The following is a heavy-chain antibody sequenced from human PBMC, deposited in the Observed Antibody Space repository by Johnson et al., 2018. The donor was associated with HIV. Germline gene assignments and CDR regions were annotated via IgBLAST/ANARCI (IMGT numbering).Heavy chain of an antibody. V-gene: IGHV3-66*01. CDR1: GFTVSSYY. CDR2: LFSGGSI. Sequence: EVQLVESGGGLVQPGGSLRLSCAASGFTVSSYYMSWVRQAPGKGLEWVSVLFSGGSIYFADSVKGRFTISRDNSKNTLYLQMNSLRAEDTAVYYCARDLAALDAFDIWGQGTMVTVSS. J-gene: IGHJ3*02. D-gene: IGHD6-6*01. CDR3: ARDLAALDAFDI.